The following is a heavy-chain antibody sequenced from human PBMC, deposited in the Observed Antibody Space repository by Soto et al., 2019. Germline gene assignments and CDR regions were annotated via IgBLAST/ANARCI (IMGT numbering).Heavy chain of an antibody. Sequence: QVHLVQSGAEVKRPGVSVKVSCKASGYTFSNYYMHWVRQVPGHGLEWMGKINPSGGGTTYAQRFRGRLTVTRDTSTSTVYMELSRLRSDDTAIYFCARAPQYGSAGYYYNFWGQGTLVTVSS. CDR1: GYTFSNYY. J-gene: IGHJ4*02. CDR2: INPSGGGT. V-gene: IGHV1-46*01. D-gene: IGHD3-10*01. CDR3: ARAPQYGSAGYYYNF.